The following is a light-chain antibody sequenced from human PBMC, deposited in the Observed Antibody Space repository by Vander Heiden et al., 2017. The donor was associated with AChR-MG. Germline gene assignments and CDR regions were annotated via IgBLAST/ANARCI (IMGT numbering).Light chain of an antibody. CDR2: KAS. Sequence: DIQMPQSPSTLSASVGDRVTITCRASQSISSWLAWYQQKPGKAPKVLIYKASSLESGVPTRFGGSGSGTEFTLTSSSLQPDDFATYYCLQYNSYWTFGQGTKVEIK. CDR3: LQYNSYWT. CDR1: QSISSW. V-gene: IGKV1-5*03. J-gene: IGKJ1*01.